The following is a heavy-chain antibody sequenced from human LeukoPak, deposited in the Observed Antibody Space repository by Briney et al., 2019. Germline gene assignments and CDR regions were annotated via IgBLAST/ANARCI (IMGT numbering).Heavy chain of an antibody. Sequence: SETLSLTCAVSGGSISSSNWWSWVRQPPGKGLEWIGEIYHSGSTNYNPSLKSRVTISVDTSKNQFSLKRSSVTAADTAVYYCARDLTMVRGVPFYWGQGTLVTVSS. D-gene: IGHD3-10*01. CDR3: ARDLTMVRGVPFY. V-gene: IGHV4-4*02. J-gene: IGHJ4*02. CDR2: IYHSGST. CDR1: GGSISSSNW.